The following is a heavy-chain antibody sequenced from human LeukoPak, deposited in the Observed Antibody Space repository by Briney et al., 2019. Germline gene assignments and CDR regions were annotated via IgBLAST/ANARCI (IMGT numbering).Heavy chain of an antibody. D-gene: IGHD4-11*01. Sequence: PSEALSLTCTVSGGSITNTDCYWGWIRQPPGQGLEWLASIYYSGSTYYSPSLKSRLTISLDTSKNQFSLKLTSVTAADTAVYYCARQVYGSNWSRHFGSWGQGTLVTVSS. J-gene: IGHJ4*02. CDR1: GGSITNTDCY. CDR2: IYYSGST. CDR3: ARQVYGSNWSRHFGS. V-gene: IGHV4-39*01.